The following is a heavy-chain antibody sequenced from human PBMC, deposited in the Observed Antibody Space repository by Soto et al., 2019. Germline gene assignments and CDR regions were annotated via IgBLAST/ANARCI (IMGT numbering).Heavy chain of an antibody. V-gene: IGHV3-23*01. Sequence: GGSLRLSCAASGFTFSSYAMSWVRQAPGKGLEWVSAISGSGGSTYYADSVKGRFTISRDNSKNTLYLQMNSLRAEDTAVYYCAKDSSRYYDSSGYYYNWFDPWGQGTLVTVSS. CDR1: GFTFSSYA. J-gene: IGHJ5*02. CDR3: AKDSSRYYDSSGYYYNWFDP. D-gene: IGHD3-22*01. CDR2: ISGSGGST.